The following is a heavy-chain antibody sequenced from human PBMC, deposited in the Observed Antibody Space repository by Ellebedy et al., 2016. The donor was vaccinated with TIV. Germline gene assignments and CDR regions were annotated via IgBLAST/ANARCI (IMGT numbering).Heavy chain of an antibody. CDR2: LYKDGKS. J-gene: IGHJ1*01. D-gene: IGHD3-22*01. V-gene: IGHV3-66*01. CDR3: ATYDSRGQYFQH. CDR1: GITVSDYF. Sequence: GGSLRLSCEASGITVSDYFMNWVRQAPGKGLEWVSVLYKDGKSNYTDSVNGRFTVSRDNSKNTLYLQMDSLRAEDTAVYYCATYDSRGQYFQHWGQGTLVTVSS.